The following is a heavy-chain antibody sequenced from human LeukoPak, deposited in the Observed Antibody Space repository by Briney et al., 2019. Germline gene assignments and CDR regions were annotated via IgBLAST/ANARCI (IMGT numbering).Heavy chain of an antibody. CDR3: AKVRGTRSSAYGMDV. Sequence: GRSLRLSCAASGFTFSSYGMHWVRQAPGKGLEWVAVISYDAGNKYPADSVKGRFTISRDNSQNTLYLQMNSLRAEDTAVYYCAKVRGTRSSAYGMDVWGQGTTVTVSS. D-gene: IGHD6-6*01. J-gene: IGHJ6*02. V-gene: IGHV3-30*18. CDR2: ISYDAGNK. CDR1: GFTFSSYG.